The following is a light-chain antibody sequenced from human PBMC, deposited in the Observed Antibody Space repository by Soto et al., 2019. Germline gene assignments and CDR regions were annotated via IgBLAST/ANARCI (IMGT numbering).Light chain of an antibody. CDR1: SSDVGGYNY. CDR2: EVS. CDR3: SSYAGSNAV. V-gene: IGLV2-8*01. Sequence: QSALTQPPSASGSPGQSVTISCTGTSSDVGGYNYVSWYQQHPGKAPKLMIYEVSKRPSGVPDRFSGSKSGNTASLTVSGLQAEDEADYYCSSYAGSNAVFVGGTQLTVL. J-gene: IGLJ7*01.